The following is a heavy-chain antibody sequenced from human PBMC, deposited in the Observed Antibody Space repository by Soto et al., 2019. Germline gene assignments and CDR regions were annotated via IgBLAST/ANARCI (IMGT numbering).Heavy chain of an antibody. J-gene: IGHJ5*02. CDR1: GGTFSSYT. CDR2: IIPILGIA. D-gene: IGHD6-13*01. CDR3: ARDNRYSSSWYWFDP. Sequence: SVKVSCKASGGTFSSYTISWVRQAPGQGLEWMGRIIPILGIANYAQKFQGRVTITADKSTSTAYMELSSLRSEDTAVYYCARDNRYSSSWYWFDPWGQGTLVTVSS. V-gene: IGHV1-69*04.